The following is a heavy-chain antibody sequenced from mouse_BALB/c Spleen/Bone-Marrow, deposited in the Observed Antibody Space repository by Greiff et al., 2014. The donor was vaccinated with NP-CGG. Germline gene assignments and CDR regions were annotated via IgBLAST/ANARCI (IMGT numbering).Heavy chain of an antibody. D-gene: IGHD2-10*01. J-gene: IGHJ2*01. CDR1: GYTFTDYC. CDR3: ARSAYYGNYGGY. Sequence: QVQLKESGPELVKPGASVKISCKASGYTFTDYCINWVKQKPGQGLEWIGWIYPGSGNAKYNEKFKGKATLTVDTSSSTAYMQLSSLTSEDTAVYFCARSAYYGNYGGYWGQGTTLTVSS. V-gene: IGHV1-84*02. CDR2: IYPGSGNA.